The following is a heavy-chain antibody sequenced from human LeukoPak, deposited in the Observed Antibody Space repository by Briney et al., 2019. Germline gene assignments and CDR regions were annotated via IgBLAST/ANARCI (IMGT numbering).Heavy chain of an antibody. CDR1: GYTFTSYY. J-gene: IGHJ6*02. D-gene: IGHD3-3*01. CDR3: ARDLPTIFGVVKYYYYGMDV. V-gene: IGHV1-46*01. Sequence: ASVKVSCKASGYTFTSYYMHWVRQAPGQGLERMGIINPSGGSTSYAQKFQGRVTMTRDTSTSTVYMELSSLRSEDTAVYYCARDLPTIFGVVKYYYYGMDVWGQGTTVTVSS. CDR2: INPSGGST.